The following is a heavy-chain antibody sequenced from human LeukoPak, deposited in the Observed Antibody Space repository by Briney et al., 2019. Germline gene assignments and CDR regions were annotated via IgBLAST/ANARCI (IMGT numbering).Heavy chain of an antibody. CDR1: GFTFSSYA. V-gene: IGHV4-4*07. D-gene: IGHD3-22*01. Sequence: GSLRLSCAASGFTFSSYAMSWVRQAPGKGLEWIGRIYASGSTNYNPSLKSRVTMSVDTSKNQFSLKLSSVTAADTAVYYCARDRYYYDSSGYYVFDYWGQGTLVTVSS. J-gene: IGHJ4*02. CDR2: IYASGST. CDR3: ARDRYYYDSSGYYVFDY.